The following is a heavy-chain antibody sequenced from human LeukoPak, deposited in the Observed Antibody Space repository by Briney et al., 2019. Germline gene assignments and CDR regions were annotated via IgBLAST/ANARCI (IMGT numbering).Heavy chain of an antibody. Sequence: ASVKVSCKASGGTFSRHTISWVRQSPGQGLEWMGGITPMFGTSNYAQKFQGRATITADESTSTAYMELSSLRSEDTAVYYCARDSSEFRSLLFHWGQGTLVTVSS. J-gene: IGHJ1*01. CDR3: ARDSSEFRSLLFH. CDR1: GGTFSRHT. V-gene: IGHV1-69*13. CDR2: ITPMFGTS. D-gene: IGHD1-14*01.